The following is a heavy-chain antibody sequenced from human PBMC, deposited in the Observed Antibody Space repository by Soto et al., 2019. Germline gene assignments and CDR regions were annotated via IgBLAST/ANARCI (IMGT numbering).Heavy chain of an antibody. J-gene: IGHJ4*02. CDR2: INHSGST. CDR3: ARQGYSYGYFHFDY. Sequence: SETLSLTCAVYGGSFSGYYWSWIRQPPGKGLEWIGEINHSGSTNYNPSLKSRVTISVDTSKNQFSLKLSSVTAADTAVYYCARQGYSYGYFHFDYWGQGTLVTVSS. D-gene: IGHD5-18*01. CDR1: GGSFSGYY. V-gene: IGHV4-34*01.